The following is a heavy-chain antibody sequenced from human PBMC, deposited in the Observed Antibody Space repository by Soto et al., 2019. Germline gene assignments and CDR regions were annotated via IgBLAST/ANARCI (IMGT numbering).Heavy chain of an antibody. CDR1: GGTFSSYA. J-gene: IGHJ6*02. D-gene: IGHD2-8*01. CDR3: ALLDCTNGVCDHYYYYYGMDV. CDR2: IIPILGIA. Sequence: ASVKVSCKASGGTFSSYAISWVRQAPGQGLEWMGGIIPILGIANYAQKFQGRVTITADKSTSTAYMELSSLRSEDTAVYSWALLDCTNGVCDHYYYYYGMDVWGQGTTVTVSS. V-gene: IGHV1-69*10.